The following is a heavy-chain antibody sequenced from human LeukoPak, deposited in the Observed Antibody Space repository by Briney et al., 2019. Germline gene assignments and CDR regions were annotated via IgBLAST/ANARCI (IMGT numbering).Heavy chain of an antibody. V-gene: IGHV4-38-2*02. Sequence: WETLSLTCTVSGYSISSGYYWGWIRQPPGKGLEWIGSIYHSGSTYYNPSLKSRVTISVDTSKNQFSLKLSSVTAADTAVYYCARVYSSGYYLSWRDAFDIWGQGTMVTVSS. CDR3: ARVYSSGYYLSWRDAFDI. D-gene: IGHD3-22*01. J-gene: IGHJ3*02. CDR2: IYHSGST. CDR1: GYSISSGYY.